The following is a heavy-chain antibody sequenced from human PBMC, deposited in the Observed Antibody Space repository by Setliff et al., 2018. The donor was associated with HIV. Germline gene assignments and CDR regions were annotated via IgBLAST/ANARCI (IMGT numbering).Heavy chain of an antibody. Sequence: GGSLRLSCADSGFTFSRYWMSWVRQAPGKGLEWVASINQDGGQKYYVDSVKGRFTISRDNAKNSVYLDMNSLRAEDTAVYYCARDQGPRGYYYYHGMDVWGQGTTVTVSS. CDR1: GFTFSRYW. J-gene: IGHJ6*02. CDR3: ARDQGPRGYYYYHGMDV. CDR2: INQDGGQK. V-gene: IGHV3-7*01.